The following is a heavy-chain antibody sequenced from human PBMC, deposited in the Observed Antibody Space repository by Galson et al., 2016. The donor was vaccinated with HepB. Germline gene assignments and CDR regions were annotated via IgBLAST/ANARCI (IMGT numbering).Heavy chain of an antibody. J-gene: IGHJ6*02. D-gene: IGHD6-19*01. Sequence: SLRLSCAASGLTFSSYAMSWVRQAPGKGLEWVSSISSRGGRTYYTDSVKGRFTVSSDTSKNTLYVQMNTLRAEDTAVYYCAKGFRPYRSGWERLFEHSYHYYGMDVWGQGTTVTVSS. V-gene: IGHV3-23*01. CDR3: AKGFRPYRSGWERLFEHSYHYYGMDV. CDR1: GLTFSSYA. CDR2: ISSRGGRT.